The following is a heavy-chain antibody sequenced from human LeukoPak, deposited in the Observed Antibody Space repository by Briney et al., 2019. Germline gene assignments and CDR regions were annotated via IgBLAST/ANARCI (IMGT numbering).Heavy chain of an antibody. J-gene: IGHJ4*02. V-gene: IGHV3-23*01. CDR3: AKDPGWELAQYFDY. Sequence: GGSLRLSCAASGFTFSSYAMSWVRQAPGKGLEWVSAISGSGGSTYYADSAKGRFTISRDNSKNTLYLQMNSLRAEDTAVYYCAKDPGWELAQYFDYWGQGTLVTVSS. CDR2: ISGSGGST. CDR1: GFTFSSYA. D-gene: IGHD1-26*01.